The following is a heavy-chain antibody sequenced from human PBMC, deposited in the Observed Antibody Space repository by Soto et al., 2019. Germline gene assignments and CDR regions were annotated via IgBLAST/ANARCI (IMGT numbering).Heavy chain of an antibody. J-gene: IGHJ5*02. CDR1: GGSISSGGYY. CDR3: ARESIVVVPAAIMSWFDP. CDR2: IYYSGST. V-gene: IGHV4-31*03. Sequence: SETLSLTCTVSGGSISSGGYYWSWIRQHPGKGLEWIGYIYYSGSTYYNPSLKSRVTISVDTSKNQFSLKLSSVTAADTAVYYCARESIVVVPAAIMSWFDPWGQGTLVTVSS. D-gene: IGHD2-2*01.